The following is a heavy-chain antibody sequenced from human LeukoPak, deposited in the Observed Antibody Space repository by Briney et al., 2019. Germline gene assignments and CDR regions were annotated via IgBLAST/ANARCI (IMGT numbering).Heavy chain of an antibody. J-gene: IGHJ3*02. V-gene: IGHV1-2*02. D-gene: IGHD6-13*01. Sequence: ASVKVSCKASGYTFTGYYMRWVRQAPGQGLEWMGWINPNSGGTNYAQKFQGRVTMTRDTSISTAYMELSRLRSDDTAVYYCARVQQQLVRSAFDIWGQGTMVTVSS. CDR3: ARVQQQLVRSAFDI. CDR2: INPNSGGT. CDR1: GYTFTGYY.